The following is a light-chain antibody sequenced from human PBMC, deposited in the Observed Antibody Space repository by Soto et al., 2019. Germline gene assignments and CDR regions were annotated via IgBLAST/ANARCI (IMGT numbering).Light chain of an antibody. CDR3: QQSYSTPPIT. V-gene: IGKV1-39*01. Sequence: DIQMTQSPSSLSASVGDRVTITCRASQSISSYLNWYQQKPGKAPKLLISAASSLQSGVPSRFSGSGSGTDFTLTISSLQPEDFPTYYCQQSYSTPPITFGQGTRLEIK. CDR2: AAS. J-gene: IGKJ5*01. CDR1: QSISSY.